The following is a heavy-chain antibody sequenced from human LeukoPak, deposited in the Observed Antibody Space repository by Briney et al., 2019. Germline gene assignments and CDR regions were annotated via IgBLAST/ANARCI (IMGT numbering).Heavy chain of an antibody. J-gene: IGHJ4*02. CDR2: IYFSGRT. V-gene: IGHV4-39*02. D-gene: IGHD3-22*01. Sequence: PSETLSLTCTVSGASISTGSYFWGWIRQPPGKGLEWIGSIYFSGRTYYNPSLKSRVAISVDTSKNHFSLKLSSETAAYTAVYYCAAHGSATSSYYDSSGYLPWGQGTLVTVSS. CDR1: GASISTGSYF. CDR3: AAHGSATSSYYDSSGYLP.